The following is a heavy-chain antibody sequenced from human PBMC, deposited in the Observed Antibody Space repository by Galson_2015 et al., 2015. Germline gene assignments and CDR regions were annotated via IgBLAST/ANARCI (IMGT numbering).Heavy chain of an antibody. V-gene: IGHV3-23*01. J-gene: IGHJ4*02. CDR2: ISGSGGST. Sequence: SLRLSCAASGFTFSSYAMHWVRQAPGKGLEWVSAISGSGGSTYYADSVKGRFTISRDNSKNTLYLQMNSLRAEDTAVYYCAKGGGYSSGCYLFDYWGQGTLVTASS. CDR1: GFTFSSYA. D-gene: IGHD6-19*01. CDR3: AKGGGYSSGCYLFDY.